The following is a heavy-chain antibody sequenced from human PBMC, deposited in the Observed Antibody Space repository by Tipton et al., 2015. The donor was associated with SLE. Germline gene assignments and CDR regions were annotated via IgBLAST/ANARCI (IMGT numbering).Heavy chain of an antibody. CDR1: GGSITSSGYY. D-gene: IGHD7-27*01. V-gene: IGHV4-61*08. CDR3: ARGGRWGSVANFDN. J-gene: IGHJ4*02. CDR2: IYYSGNI. Sequence: LRLSCTVSGGSITSSGYYWGWIRQPPGKGLEWIGYIYYSGNINHNPSLESRVTISLDTSKNQFSLKLNSVTAADTAVYYCARGGRWGSVANFDNWGQGTLVTVSS.